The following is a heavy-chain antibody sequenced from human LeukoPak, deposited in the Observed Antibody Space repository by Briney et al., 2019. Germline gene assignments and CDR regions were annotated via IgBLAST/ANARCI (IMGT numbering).Heavy chain of an antibody. D-gene: IGHD3-22*01. CDR3: ARDPYYDSSGYCGY. CDR1: GFTFSDYY. V-gene: IGHV3-11*01. CDR2: ISSSGSTI. Sequence: GGSLRLSCAASGFTFSDYYMSWIRQAPGKGLEWVSYISSSGSTIYYADSVKGRFTISRDNVKNSLYLQMNSLRAEDTAVYYCARDPYYDSSGYCGYWGQGTLVTVSS. J-gene: IGHJ4*02.